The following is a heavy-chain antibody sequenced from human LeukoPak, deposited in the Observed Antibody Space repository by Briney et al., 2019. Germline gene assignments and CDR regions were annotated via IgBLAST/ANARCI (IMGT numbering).Heavy chain of an antibody. Sequence: GGSLRLSCAASGFTLSRNWMTWVRQAPGKGLEWVANIDQGGTSIFYANSVRGRFTISRDNVKNSLFLQMNSLRAEDTAVYYCVRTDTTSFGYFDHWGRGTLVTVSS. D-gene: IGHD1-26*01. J-gene: IGHJ4*02. CDR3: VRTDTTSFGYFDH. CDR2: IDQGGTSI. V-gene: IGHV3-7*01. CDR1: GFTLSRNW.